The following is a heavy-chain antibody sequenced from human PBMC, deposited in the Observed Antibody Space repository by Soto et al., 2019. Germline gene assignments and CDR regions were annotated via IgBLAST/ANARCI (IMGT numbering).Heavy chain of an antibody. Sequence: GGSLRISCVASGFILRDDSMNWVRQAPGKVLELVSLISSSSSFIYYPYSVKGRFTISRDNAKNSLFLQMNSLRAEDTAVYYCGRGFLVAATPVLWHEPWAEG. D-gene: IGHD2-15*01. CDR1: GFILRDDS. J-gene: IGHJ5*02. V-gene: IGHV3-21*01. CDR2: ISSSSSFI. CDR3: GRGFLVAATPVLWHEP.